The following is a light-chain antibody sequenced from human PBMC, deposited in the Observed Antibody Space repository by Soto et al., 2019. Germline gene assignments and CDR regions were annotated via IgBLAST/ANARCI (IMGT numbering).Light chain of an antibody. CDR3: QQRNNWPPIT. CDR1: QSVRRY. CDR2: DAS. V-gene: IGKV3-11*01. J-gene: IGKJ5*01. Sequence: EIVFTQSPATLSLSPGERATLCCRAGQSVRRYLAWYQQKPGQAPRLLIYDASTRATGIPARFSGSGSETDFTLTITSLEPEDFAVYYCQQRNNWPPITFGQGTRLEI.